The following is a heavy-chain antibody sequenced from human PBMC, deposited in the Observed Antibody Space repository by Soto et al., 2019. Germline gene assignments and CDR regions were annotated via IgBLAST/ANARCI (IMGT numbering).Heavy chain of an antibody. J-gene: IGHJ6*02. CDR2: IYYSGST. D-gene: IGHD6-6*01. V-gene: IGHV4-31*03. Sequence: QVQLQESGPGLVKPSQTLSLTCTVSGGSISSGGYYWSWIRQHPGKGLEWIGYIYYSGSTYYNPSLKSRVTISVDTSKNQFSLKLSSVTAADTAVYYCARATSSAPRVNYYGMDVWGQGTTVTVSS. CDR1: GGSISSGGYY. CDR3: ARATSSAPRVNYYGMDV.